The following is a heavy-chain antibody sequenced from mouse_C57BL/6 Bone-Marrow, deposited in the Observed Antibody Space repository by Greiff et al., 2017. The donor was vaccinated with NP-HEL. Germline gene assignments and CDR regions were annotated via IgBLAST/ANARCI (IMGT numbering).Heavy chain of an antibody. V-gene: IGHV1-5*01. D-gene: IGHD1-1*01. J-gene: IGHJ1*03. CDR3: TAHYYGSSPRRVGYFDV. CDR2: IYPGNSDT. CDR1: GYPFPSSW. Sequence: VQLQQSGTVLARPGASVKMSCKPSGYPFPSSWMPWVKQRPGRGREWIGAIYPGNSDTSYNQKFKGKAKLTAVTSASTAYMELSSLTNEDSAVYYCTAHYYGSSPRRVGYFDVWGTGTTVTVSS.